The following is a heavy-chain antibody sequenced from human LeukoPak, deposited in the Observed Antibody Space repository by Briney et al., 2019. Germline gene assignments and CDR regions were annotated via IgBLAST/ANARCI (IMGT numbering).Heavy chain of an antibody. J-gene: IGHJ4*02. Sequence: SETLSLTCTVSGGSISSSSYYWGWIRQPPGKGLEWIGSIYYSGSTYYNPSLKSRVTISVDTSKNQFSLKLSSVTAADTAVYYCARDLYSSSWGAYFDYWGQGTLVTVSS. CDR3: ARDLYSSSWGAYFDY. CDR2: IYYSGST. D-gene: IGHD6-13*01. V-gene: IGHV4-39*07. CDR1: GGSISSSSYY.